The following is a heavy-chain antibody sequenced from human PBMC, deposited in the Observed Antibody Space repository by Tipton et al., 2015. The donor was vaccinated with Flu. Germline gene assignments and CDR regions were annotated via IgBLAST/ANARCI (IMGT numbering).Heavy chain of an antibody. D-gene: IGHD1-20*01. J-gene: IGHJ6*02. Sequence: SLRLSCAASGLTFNNAWMCWVRQAPGKGLEWVGRIRSKTDGGTTDYAAPVKGRFSISRDDSKNTVYLQMDSLNTEDTGVNYCSTCGISGSRWYYAGMDVWGHGTTVTVSS. CDR3: STCGISGSRWYYAGMDV. CDR1: GLTFNNAW. CDR2: IRSKTDGGTT. V-gene: IGHV3-15*01.